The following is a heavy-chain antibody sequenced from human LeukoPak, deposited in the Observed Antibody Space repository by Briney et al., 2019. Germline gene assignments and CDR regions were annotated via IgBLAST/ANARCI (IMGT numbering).Heavy chain of an antibody. J-gene: IGHJ2*01. D-gene: IGHD3-16*01. CDR2: ISGSGGSA. V-gene: IGHV3-23*01. CDR1: GFTFSSYA. CDR3: AKRSGVLVQNWYFDL. Sequence: GSLRLSCAASGFTFSSYAMSWVHQAPGKGLEWVSAISGSGGSAYYADSVKGRFTISRDNSKNTLYLQMNSLRAEDTAVYYCAKRSGVLVQNWYFDLWGRGTLVTVSS.